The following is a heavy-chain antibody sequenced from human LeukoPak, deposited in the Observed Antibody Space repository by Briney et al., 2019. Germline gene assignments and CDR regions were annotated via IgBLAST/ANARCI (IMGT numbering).Heavy chain of an antibody. V-gene: IGHV4-30-4*08. Sequence: PSQTLSLTCTVSGVSISSGDYYWSWIRQPPGKGLQWIGYIYYSGSTYYNPSLKSRVTISVDTSKNQFSLKLSSVTAADTAVYYFERKAEYDILTGYYRGWFDPWGQGTLVTVSS. D-gene: IGHD3-9*01. CDR1: GVSISSGDYY. CDR2: IYYSGST. CDR3: ERKAEYDILTGYYRGWFDP. J-gene: IGHJ5*02.